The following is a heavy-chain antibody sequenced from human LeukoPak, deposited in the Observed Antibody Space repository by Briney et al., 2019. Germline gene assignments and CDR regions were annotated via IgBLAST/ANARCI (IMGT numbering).Heavy chain of an antibody. CDR2: ISYDGTNK. CDR3: ARGYDSSGYYYSYFDY. CDR1: GFTFSSYA. Sequence: ARSLRFSCAASGFTFSSYAMHWLRQAPGKGLKWVAVISYDGTNKYYADSVKGRFTISRDNSKNTLYLQMNSLRAEDTAVYYCARGYDSSGYYYSYFDYWGQGTLVTVSS. V-gene: IGHV3-30-3*01. D-gene: IGHD3-22*01. J-gene: IGHJ4*02.